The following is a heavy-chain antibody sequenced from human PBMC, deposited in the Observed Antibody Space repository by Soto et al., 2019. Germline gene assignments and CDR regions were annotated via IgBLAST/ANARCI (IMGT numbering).Heavy chain of an antibody. V-gene: IGHV3-23*01. J-gene: IGHJ4*02. Sequence: EVQLLDSGGGLVQPGGSLRLSCAASGYSFSTYAMSWVRQAPGKGLEWVSAISGSGDTTDYADSVKGRFTISRDNSKNTVYLQMNSLRAEDTAVYYCAKETLASAYADYWGQGTLVTVSS. CDR2: ISGSGDTT. CDR1: GYSFSTYA. CDR3: AKETLASAYADY. D-gene: IGHD2-2*01.